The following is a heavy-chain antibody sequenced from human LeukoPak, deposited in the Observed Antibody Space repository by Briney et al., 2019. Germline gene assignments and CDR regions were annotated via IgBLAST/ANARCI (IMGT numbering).Heavy chain of an antibody. V-gene: IGHV1-46*01. J-gene: IGHJ3*02. CDR3: ARAGGYGGNPDAFDI. D-gene: IGHD4-23*01. CDR2: INPSGGST. CDR1: GYTFTSYY. Sequence: ASVTVSCKASGYTFTSYYMHWVRQAPGQGLEWMGIINPSGGSTSYAQKFQGRVTMTRDTSTSTVYMELSSLRSEDTAVYYCARAGGYGGNPDAFDIWGQGTMVTVSS.